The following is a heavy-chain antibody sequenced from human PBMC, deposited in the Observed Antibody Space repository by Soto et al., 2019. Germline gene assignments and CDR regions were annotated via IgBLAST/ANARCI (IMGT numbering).Heavy chain of an antibody. Sequence: GGSLRLSCVGSGFTFSSYGMHWVRQAPGKGLECVAVISDTGSSHYYAASVEGRFTISRENSKNTLSLHMDRLRVEDTAVYYCAKDRGGDCPDNSCYFGADYWGQGTPVTSPQ. V-gene: IGHV3-30*18. CDR3: AKDRGGDCPDNSCYFGADY. J-gene: IGHJ4*02. CDR1: GFTFSSYG. CDR2: ISDTGSSH. D-gene: IGHD2-2*01.